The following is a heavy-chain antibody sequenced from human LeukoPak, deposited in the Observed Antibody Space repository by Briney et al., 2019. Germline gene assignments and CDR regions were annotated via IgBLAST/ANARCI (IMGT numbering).Heavy chain of an antibody. J-gene: IGHJ4*02. V-gene: IGHV4-31*03. CDR3: ARAPVATPSEFDY. CDR2: IPYGGKA. Sequence: SQTLSLTCTVSGGSISSGGYYWSWIRQHPGKGPEWIGYIPYGGKADYNPSLKSRVAISADTPKNQFSLKLSSTTAADTAVYYCARAPVATPSEFDYWGQGTLVTVSS. D-gene: IGHD5-12*01. CDR1: GGSISSGGYY.